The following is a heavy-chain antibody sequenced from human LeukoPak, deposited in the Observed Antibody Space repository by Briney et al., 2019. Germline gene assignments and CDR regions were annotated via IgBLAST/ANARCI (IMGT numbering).Heavy chain of an antibody. CDR1: GFTFSSSA. Sequence: PGGSLRLSCAASGFTFSSSAMSWVRQAPGKGLEWVSAISNNGGYTYYADSVQGRFTISRDNSKSTLCLQMNSLRAEDTAVYYCARDPLDYYDSSGYYSDWGQGTLVTVSS. V-gene: IGHV3-23*01. D-gene: IGHD3-22*01. J-gene: IGHJ4*02. CDR2: ISNNGGYT. CDR3: ARDPLDYYDSSGYYSD.